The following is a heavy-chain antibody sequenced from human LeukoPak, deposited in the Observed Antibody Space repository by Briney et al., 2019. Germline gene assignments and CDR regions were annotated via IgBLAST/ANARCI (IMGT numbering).Heavy chain of an antibody. V-gene: IGHV4-30-2*01. CDR1: GGSISSGGYY. CDR2: IYHSGST. CDR3: AREPYSSSSGMVFDY. Sequence: SETLSLTCTVSGGSISSGGYYWSWIRQPPGKGLEWIGYIYHSGSTYYNPSLKSRVTISVDRSKNQFSLKLSSVTAADTAVYYCAREPYSSSSGMVFDYWGQGTLVTVSS. J-gene: IGHJ4*02. D-gene: IGHD6-6*01.